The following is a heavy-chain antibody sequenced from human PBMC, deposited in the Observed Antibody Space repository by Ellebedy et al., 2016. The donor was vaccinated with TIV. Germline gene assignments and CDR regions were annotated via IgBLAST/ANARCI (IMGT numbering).Heavy chain of an antibody. Sequence: GESLKISCAASEFTFSDYYMSWIRQAPGKGLEWISHMSSSGGTIYYGDSVKGRFTVSRDNAKNSLYLQMDSLRAEDMAVYYCARAKLRAYWYFDLWGRGTLVSVSS. V-gene: IGHV3-11*04. CDR3: ARAKLRAYWYFDL. CDR1: EFTFSDYY. J-gene: IGHJ2*01. D-gene: IGHD4-17*01. CDR2: MSSSGGTI.